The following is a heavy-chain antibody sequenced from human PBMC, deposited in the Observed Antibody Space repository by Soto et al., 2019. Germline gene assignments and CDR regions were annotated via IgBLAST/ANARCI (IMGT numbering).Heavy chain of an antibody. D-gene: IGHD6-19*01. J-gene: IGHJ5*02. CDR2: INPYNANT. Sequence: QVQLVQSGPEVKKPGASVKVSCKASGYTLTDHGISWVRQAPGQGLEWMGWINPYNANTRYGEKVQGRVTMTTDTPGTVYMELTGLTSDDTAVYYCARDWTSPSCVSSGCPRGGWFGPWGQGTQVTVSS. CDR1: GYTLTDHG. CDR3: ARDWTSPSCVSSGCPRGGWFGP. V-gene: IGHV1-18*04.